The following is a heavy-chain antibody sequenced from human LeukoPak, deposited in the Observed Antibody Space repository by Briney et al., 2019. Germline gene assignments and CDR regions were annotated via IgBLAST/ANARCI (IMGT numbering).Heavy chain of an antibody. CDR1: GYTFTGYY. J-gene: IGHJ4*02. CDR3: ARLWFGELSTFDY. D-gene: IGHD3-10*01. V-gene: IGHV1-2*02. Sequence: ASVKVSCKASGYTFTGYYMHWVRQAPGQGLEWVGWINPNSGGTNYAQKFQGRVTMTRDTSISTAYMELSRLRSDDTAVYYCARLWFGELSTFDYWGQGTLVTVSS. CDR2: INPNSGGT.